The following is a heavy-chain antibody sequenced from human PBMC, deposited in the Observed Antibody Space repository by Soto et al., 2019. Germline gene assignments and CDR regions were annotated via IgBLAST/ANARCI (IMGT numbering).Heavy chain of an antibody. CDR3: ARDRWAHYDLQHAFDI. Sequence: GGSLRLSCAASGFTFSSYGMHWVRQAPGKGLEWVAVIWYDGSNKYYADSVKGRFTISRDNSKNTLYLQMNSLRAEDTAVYYCARDRWAHYDLQHAFDIWGQGTMVTVSS. CDR2: IWYDGSNK. D-gene: IGHD3-3*01. J-gene: IGHJ3*02. V-gene: IGHV3-33*01. CDR1: GFTFSSYG.